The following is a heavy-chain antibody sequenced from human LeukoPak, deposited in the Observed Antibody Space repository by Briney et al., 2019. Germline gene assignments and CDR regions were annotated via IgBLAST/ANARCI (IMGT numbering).Heavy chain of an antibody. Sequence: PSETLSLTCDVYGGSFSGYYWSWLRQPPGKGLEWIGEINHNSSTNYNPSLKSRVTISVDTSKKQFSLRLTSVTAADTAVYYCARGSSGTYFQFIDYWGQGTLVTVSS. D-gene: IGHD1-26*01. CDR2: INHNSST. CDR1: GGSFSGYY. V-gene: IGHV4-34*01. J-gene: IGHJ4*02. CDR3: ARGSSGTYFQFIDY.